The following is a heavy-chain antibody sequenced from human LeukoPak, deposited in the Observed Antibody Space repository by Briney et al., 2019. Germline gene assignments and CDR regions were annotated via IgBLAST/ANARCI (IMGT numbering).Heavy chain of an antibody. V-gene: IGHV3-53*01. J-gene: IGHJ6*02. CDR1: GFTVSSNY. Sequence: GGSLRLSCAASGFTVSSNYMSWVRQAPGKGLEWVSVIYSGGSTYYADSVKGRFTISRDNSKNTLYLQMSSLRAEDTAVYYCAREIWRDSYYYGMDVWGQGTTVTVSS. CDR2: IYSGGST. CDR3: AREIWRDSYYYGMDV.